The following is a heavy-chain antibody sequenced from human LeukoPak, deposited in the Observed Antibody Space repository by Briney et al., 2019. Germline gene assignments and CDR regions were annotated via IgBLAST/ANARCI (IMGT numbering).Heavy chain of an antibody. Sequence: ASVKVSCKASGYTFTSYDINWVRQATGQRLEWMGWMNPNSGNTGYAQKFQGRVTMTRNTSISTAYMELSSLRSEDTAVYYCALVGATYDAFDIWGQGTMVTVSS. CDR1: GYTFTSYD. CDR2: MNPNSGNT. V-gene: IGHV1-8*01. CDR3: ALVGATYDAFDI. D-gene: IGHD1-26*01. J-gene: IGHJ3*02.